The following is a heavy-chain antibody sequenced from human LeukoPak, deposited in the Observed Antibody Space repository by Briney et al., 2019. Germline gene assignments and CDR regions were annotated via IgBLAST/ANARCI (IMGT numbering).Heavy chain of an antibody. D-gene: IGHD6-19*01. CDR1: GFTFSSYG. Sequence: PGGSLRLSCAASGFTFSSYGMHWVRQAPGKGLEWVAVISYDGSNKYYADSVKGRFTFSRDISKNTLHLQMNSLRVEDTAVYYCAKGAAVAGFYYYGLDVWGQGTTVTVSS. CDR3: AKGAAVAGFYYYGLDV. V-gene: IGHV3-30*18. CDR2: ISYDGSNK. J-gene: IGHJ6*02.